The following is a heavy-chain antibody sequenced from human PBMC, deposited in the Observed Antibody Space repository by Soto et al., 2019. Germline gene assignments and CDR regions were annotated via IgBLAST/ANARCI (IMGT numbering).Heavy chain of an antibody. V-gene: IGHV3-23*01. CDR1: GFTFSSFA. J-gene: IGHJ4*02. D-gene: IGHD2-15*01. CDR2: ISGSGGST. Sequence: WGSLRLSCAASGFTFSSFAMSWVRQAPGKGLEWVSAISGSGGSTYYADSVKGRFTISRDNSKNTLYLQMNSLRAEDTAVYYCAKDKDIVVVVAASHPYYFDYWGQGTLVTVSS. CDR3: AKDKDIVVVVAASHPYYFDY.